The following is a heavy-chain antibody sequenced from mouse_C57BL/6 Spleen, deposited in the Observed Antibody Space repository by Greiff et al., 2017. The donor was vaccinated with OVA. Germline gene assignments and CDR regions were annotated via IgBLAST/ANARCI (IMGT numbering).Heavy chain of an antibody. V-gene: IGHV1-74*01. Sequence: QVQLQQPGAELVKPGASVQVSCKASGYTFTSYWMHWVKQRPGQGLEWIGRIHPSDSDTNYHQKFKGKATLTVDKSSSTAYMQLSSLTSEDSAVYYCAMTVLLRPYYYAMDYWGQGTSVTVSS. CDR3: AMTVLLRPYYYAMDY. CDR2: IHPSDSDT. CDR1: GYTFTSYW. D-gene: IGHD1-1*01. J-gene: IGHJ4*01.